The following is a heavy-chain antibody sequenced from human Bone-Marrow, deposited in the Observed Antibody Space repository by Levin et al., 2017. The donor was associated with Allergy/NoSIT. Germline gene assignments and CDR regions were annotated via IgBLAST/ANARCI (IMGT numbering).Heavy chain of an antibody. D-gene: IGHD3-22*01. CDR2: ISWNSLAI. CDR3: VKDLRFNTSPSSSGFWVPFDS. V-gene: IGHV3-9*01. CDR1: GFTFDDYA. J-gene: IGHJ4*02. Sequence: SLKISCAGSGFTFDDYAVHWVRQGPGKGLEWVSSISWNSLAIDYADSVKGRFTISRDNAKNSLYLQMNSLRAEDTAVYYCVKDLRFNTSPSSSGFWVPFDSWGQGTLVTVSS.